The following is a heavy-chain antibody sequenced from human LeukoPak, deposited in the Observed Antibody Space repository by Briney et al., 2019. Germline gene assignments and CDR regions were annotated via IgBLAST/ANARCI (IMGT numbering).Heavy chain of an antibody. D-gene: IGHD3-3*01. J-gene: IGHJ4*02. CDR3: ARDPHYDFWTGYYDY. CDR1: GFTFSSYG. CDR2: ISSSRSYI. V-gene: IGHV3-21*01. Sequence: GGSLRLSCVASGFTFSSYGMHWVRQAPGKGLEWVSSISSSRSYIYYADSVKGRFTISRDNAKNSLYLQMNSLRAEDTAVYYCARDPHYDFWTGYYDYWGQGTLVTVSP.